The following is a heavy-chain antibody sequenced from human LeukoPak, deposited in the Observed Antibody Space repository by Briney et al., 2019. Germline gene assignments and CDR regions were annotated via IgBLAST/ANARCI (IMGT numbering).Heavy chain of an antibody. Sequence: SGPTLLNPTPTLTLTFTFSGFSLSTSGVGVGWIRQPPGKALERLALIYWDDDKRYSPSLKSRLTITKDTSKNQVVLTMTNMDPVDTATYYCAHYGSGSYYSSLFDYWGQGTLVTVSS. J-gene: IGHJ4*02. CDR2: IYWDDDK. V-gene: IGHV2-5*02. CDR3: AHYGSGSYYSSLFDY. D-gene: IGHD3-10*01. CDR1: GFSLSTSGVG.